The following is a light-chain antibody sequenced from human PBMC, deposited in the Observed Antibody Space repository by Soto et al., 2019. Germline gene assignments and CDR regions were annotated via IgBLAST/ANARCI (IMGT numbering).Light chain of an antibody. Sequence: EVVMTQSPATLSVAPVERATLSWRASQSVSSNLDAYQQKAGQAPRLRIYGASTSATGIPARLSGSGSGTEFTLPTSRLQPADFAVYYCQQYNNCHKTFGQGTQLDIK. J-gene: IGKJ1*01. CDR1: QSVSSN. CDR2: GAS. V-gene: IGKV3-15*01. CDR3: QQYNNCHKT.